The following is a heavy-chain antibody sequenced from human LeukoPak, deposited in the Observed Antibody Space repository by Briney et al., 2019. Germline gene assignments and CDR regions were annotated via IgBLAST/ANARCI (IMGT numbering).Heavy chain of an antibody. Sequence: SVKVSCKASGGTFSSYAISWVRQAPGQGLEWMGRIIPILGIANYAQKFQGRVTITADKSTSTAYMELSSLRSEDTAVYYCARALDYGPSYYYYGMDVWGQGTTVTVSS. V-gene: IGHV1-69*04. D-gene: IGHD3-16*01. CDR2: IIPILGIA. J-gene: IGHJ6*02. CDR1: GGTFSSYA. CDR3: ARALDYGPSYYYYGMDV.